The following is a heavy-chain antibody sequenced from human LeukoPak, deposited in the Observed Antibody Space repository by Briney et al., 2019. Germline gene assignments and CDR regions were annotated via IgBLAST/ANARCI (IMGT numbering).Heavy chain of an antibody. D-gene: IGHD1-14*01. CDR3: ARDENRRDPPDY. J-gene: IGHJ4*02. CDR2: ISSSSHI. CDR1: GFTFSSYS. Sequence: PGGSLRLSCAASGFTFSSYSMNWVRQAPGKGLEWVSSISSSSHIYYADSVKGRFTISRDNAKNSLYLQMNSLRAEDTAVYYCARDENRRDPPDYWGQGTLVTVSS. V-gene: IGHV3-21*01.